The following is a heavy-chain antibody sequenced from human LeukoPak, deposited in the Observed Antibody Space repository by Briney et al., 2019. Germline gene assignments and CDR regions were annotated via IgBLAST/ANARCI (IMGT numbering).Heavy chain of an antibody. CDR3: ARAVIIFGAAVAKDFDC. D-gene: IGHD3-3*01. J-gene: IGHJ4*02. CDR1: GGSFSTYY. CDR2: IYYSGST. Sequence: SETLSLTCTVSGGSFSTYYWSWIRQPPGKGLEWIGYIYYSGSTDYSPSLKSRVTMSLDTSKNQFSLNLNSVTAADTAVYYCARAVIIFGAAVAKDFDCWGQGTLVTVSS. V-gene: IGHV4-59*01.